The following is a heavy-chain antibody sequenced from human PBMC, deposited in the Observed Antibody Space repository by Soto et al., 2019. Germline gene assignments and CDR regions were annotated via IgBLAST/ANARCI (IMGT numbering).Heavy chain of an antibody. Sequence: PSETLSLTCTVSGGSISSSSYYWGWIRQPPGKGLEWIGSIYYSGSTYYNPSLKSRVTISVDTSKNQFSLKLSSVTAADTAVYYCARQNPIPNWFDPWGQGTLVTVSS. J-gene: IGHJ5*02. CDR1: GGSISSSSYY. CDR3: ARQNPIPNWFDP. CDR2: IYYSGST. V-gene: IGHV4-39*01.